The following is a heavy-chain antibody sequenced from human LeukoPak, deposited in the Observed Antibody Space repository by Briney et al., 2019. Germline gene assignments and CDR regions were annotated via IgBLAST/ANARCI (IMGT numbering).Heavy chain of an antibody. J-gene: IGHJ4*02. Sequence: PGGSLRLSCVASGFTFRSYWMSWVRQAPGKGLEWVANIKQDGTEKYYVDSVKGRFTISRDNAKSSLNLQMNSLRAEDTAVYYCAKDRGIASRRGVMDWGQGTLVTVSS. CDR2: IKQDGTEK. D-gene: IGHD6-6*01. V-gene: IGHV3-7*01. CDR1: GFTFRSYW. CDR3: AKDRGIASRRGVMD.